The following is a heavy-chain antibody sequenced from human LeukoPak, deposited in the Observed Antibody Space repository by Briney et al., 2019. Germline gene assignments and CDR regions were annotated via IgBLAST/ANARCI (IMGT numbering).Heavy chain of an antibody. CDR3: ARDNIGREYRGYSGYEHNY. Sequence: APVKVSCKASGGTFSSYAISWVRQAPGQGLEWMGGIIPIFGTANYAQKFQGRVTITADESTSTAYMELSSLRSEDTAVYYCARDNIGREYRGYSGYEHNYWGQGTLVTVSS. CDR1: GGTFSSYA. D-gene: IGHD5-12*01. V-gene: IGHV1-69*01. J-gene: IGHJ4*02. CDR2: IIPIFGTA.